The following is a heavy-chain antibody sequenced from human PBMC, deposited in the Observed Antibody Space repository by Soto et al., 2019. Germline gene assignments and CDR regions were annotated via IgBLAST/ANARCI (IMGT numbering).Heavy chain of an antibody. CDR1: GGSISSSSYY. D-gene: IGHD5-12*01. CDR3: ARHKEWLRGGNWFDP. J-gene: IGHJ5*02. V-gene: IGHV4-39*01. CDR2: IYYSGST. Sequence: SETLSLTCTVSGGSISSSSYYWGWIRQPPGKGLEWIGSIYYSGSTYYNPSLKSRVTISVDTSKNQFSLKLSSVTAADTAVYYCARHKEWLRGGNWFDPWGQGTLVNVSS.